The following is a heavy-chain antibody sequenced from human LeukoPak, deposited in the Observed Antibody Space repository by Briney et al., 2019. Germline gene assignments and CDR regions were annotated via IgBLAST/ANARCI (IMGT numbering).Heavy chain of an antibody. V-gene: IGHV4-39*01. Sequence: SETLSLTCTVSGGSISSYYWGWIRQPPGKGLEWIGSIYYSGSTYYNPSLKSRVTISVDTSKNQFSLKLSSVTAADTAVYYCARSSGSGPWYWGQGTLVTVSS. D-gene: IGHD1-26*01. CDR3: ARSSGSGPWY. J-gene: IGHJ4*02. CDR1: GGSISSYY. CDR2: IYYSGST.